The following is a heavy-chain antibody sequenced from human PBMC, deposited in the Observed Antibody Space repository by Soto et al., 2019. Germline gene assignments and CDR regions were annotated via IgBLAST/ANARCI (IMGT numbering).Heavy chain of an antibody. CDR2: ISYDETKK. J-gene: IGHJ6*02. CDR3: ARVGEEYQLVYYCGMDV. D-gene: IGHD2-2*02. CDR1: GFSFSNYA. V-gene: IGHV3-30-3*01. Sequence: QVQLVESGGGLVQPGRSLRLSCAASGFSFSNYAMYWVRQAPGKGLEWVAGISYDETKKYDADSVKGRFTISRDNSTNTLYLQLTSPTVEDTAVYYCARVGEEYQLVYYCGMDVWGQGTTVTVSS.